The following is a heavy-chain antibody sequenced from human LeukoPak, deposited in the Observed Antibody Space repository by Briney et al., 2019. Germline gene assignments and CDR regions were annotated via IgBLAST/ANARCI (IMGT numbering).Heavy chain of an antibody. D-gene: IGHD6-6*01. CDR1: GGSISSYY. Sequence: SETLSLTCTVSGGSISSYYWSWNRQPAGKGLEWIGRIYTSGSTNYNPSLKSRVTMSVDTSKNQFSLKLSSVTAADTAVYYCARDVQYSSSSGFDYWGQGTLVTVSS. CDR2: IYTSGST. CDR3: ARDVQYSSSSGFDY. J-gene: IGHJ4*02. V-gene: IGHV4-4*07.